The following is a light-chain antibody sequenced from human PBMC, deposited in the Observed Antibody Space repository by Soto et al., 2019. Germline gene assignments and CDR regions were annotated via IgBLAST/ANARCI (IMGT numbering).Light chain of an antibody. J-gene: IGKJ1*01. V-gene: IGKV1-17*02. Sequence: DIQMTPSPSSLSASVGDRVTINCRASQGIRNDLGWFQQRPGKAPKRLIYGASSLQSGVPPRFSGSGYGTEFTLTISNLQPEDFATYYCLQHNSFPRTFGQGTKVDI. CDR1: QGIRND. CDR3: LQHNSFPRT. CDR2: GAS.